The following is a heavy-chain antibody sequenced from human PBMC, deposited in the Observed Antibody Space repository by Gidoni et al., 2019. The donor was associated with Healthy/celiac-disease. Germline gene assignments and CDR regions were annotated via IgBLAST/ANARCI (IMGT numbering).Heavy chain of an antibody. D-gene: IGHD2-15*01. CDR1: GYPFTSCG. CDR3: ARERMVVATNDAFDI. Sequence: QGQRVQSGAGEEKPAASVTVTCKASGYPFTSCGISWVRQAPVQGLAWMGWISAYNGNANYAQMVQVRGTMTTGTSTSTADMELRRLGSDATAMYYCARERMVVATNDAFDIWGQGTGVTVSS. V-gene: IGHV1-18*01. CDR2: ISAYNGNA. J-gene: IGHJ3*02.